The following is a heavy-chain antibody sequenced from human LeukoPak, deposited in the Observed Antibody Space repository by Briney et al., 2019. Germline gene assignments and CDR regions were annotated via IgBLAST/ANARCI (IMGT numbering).Heavy chain of an antibody. CDR3: AKPGQQPSPPLDY. V-gene: IGHV3-23*01. CDR2: ISGSGGST. D-gene: IGHD6-13*01. J-gene: IGHJ4*02. CDR1: GFTFSSYA. Sequence: QAGGSLRLSCAASGFTFSSYAMSWVRQAPGKGLEWVSAISGSGGSTYYADSVKGRFTISRDNSKNTLHLQMNSLRAEDTAVYYCAKPGQQPSPPLDYWGQGTLVTVSS.